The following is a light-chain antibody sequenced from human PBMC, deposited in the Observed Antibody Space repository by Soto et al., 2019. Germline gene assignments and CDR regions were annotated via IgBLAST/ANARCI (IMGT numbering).Light chain of an antibody. CDR3: CAFTSSGTWV. J-gene: IGLJ3*02. Sequence: QSVLTQPPSASGTPGQRVTFSCSGSSSNIGSNYVYWYQQLPGTAPKLLIYSNNLRPSGVPDRFSGSKSGTSASLAISGLQSEDEADYYCCAFTSSGTWVFGVGTQLTVL. CDR1: SSNIGSNY. V-gene: IGLV1-47*02. CDR2: SNN.